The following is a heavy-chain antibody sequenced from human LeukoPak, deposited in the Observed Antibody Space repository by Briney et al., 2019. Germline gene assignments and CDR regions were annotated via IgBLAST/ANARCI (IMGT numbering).Heavy chain of an antibody. CDR3: ARVGYSGYDYGYYYYYYMDV. V-gene: IGHV1-18*01. Sequence: VASVKVSCKASGYTFTSYGISWVRQAPGQGLEWMGWISAYNGNTNYAQKLQGRVTMTTDTSTSTAYMELRSLRSDDTAVYYCARVGYSGYDYGYYYYYYMDVWGKGTTVTVSS. CDR1: GYTFTSYG. CDR2: ISAYNGNT. J-gene: IGHJ6*03. D-gene: IGHD5-12*01.